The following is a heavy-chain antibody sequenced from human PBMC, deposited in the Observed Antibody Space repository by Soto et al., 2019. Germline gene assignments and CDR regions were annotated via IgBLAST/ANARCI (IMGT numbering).Heavy chain of an antibody. CDR2: IIPVSGAA. Sequence: QVQLVQSGAEVKKPGSSVKVSCKASGGTFGSYAFSWVRQAPGQGLEWMGGIIPVSGAAHYEQKFQGRVTIPADVSTSRAYIELSSLSSQDTAVYYCLRALGCRSTSCTLDYWGQGTRVIVSS. J-gene: IGHJ4*02. CDR1: GGTFGSYA. D-gene: IGHD2-2*01. CDR3: LRALGCRSTSCTLDY. V-gene: IGHV1-69*01.